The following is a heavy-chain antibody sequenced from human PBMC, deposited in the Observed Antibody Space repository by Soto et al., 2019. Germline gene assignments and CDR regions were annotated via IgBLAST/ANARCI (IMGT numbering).Heavy chain of an antibody. J-gene: IGHJ5*02. CDR2: MNPNSGNT. Sequence: AASVKVSCKASGYTFTSYDINWVRQATGQGLEWMGWMNPNSGNTGYAQKYQGRVTMTRNTSISTAYMELSSLRSEDTAVYYCSRELYCSGGSCYSGFWFDPWGQGTLVTVSS. V-gene: IGHV1-8*01. D-gene: IGHD2-15*01. CDR3: SRELYCSGGSCYSGFWFDP. CDR1: GYTFTSYD.